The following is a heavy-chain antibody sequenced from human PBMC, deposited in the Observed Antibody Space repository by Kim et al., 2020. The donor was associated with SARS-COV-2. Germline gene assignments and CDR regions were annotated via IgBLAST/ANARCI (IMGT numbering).Heavy chain of an antibody. CDR2: ISGSGGST. V-gene: IGHV3-23*01. CDR3: AKGGYSGSYYYPDY. J-gene: IGHJ4*02. D-gene: IGHD1-26*01. Sequence: GGSLRLSCAASGFTFSSHAMSWVRQAPGKGLEWVSVISGSGGSTYYADSVKGRFTISRDNSRNTLYLQMNSLRAEDTAVYYCAKGGYSGSYYYPDYWGQGTLVTLS. CDR1: GFTFSSHA.